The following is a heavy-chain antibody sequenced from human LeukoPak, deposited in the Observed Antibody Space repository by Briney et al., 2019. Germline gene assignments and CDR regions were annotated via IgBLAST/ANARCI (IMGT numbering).Heavy chain of an antibody. V-gene: IGHV1-69*05. CDR3: ARVKDGYNYGGFDY. CDR1: GGTFSSYA. J-gene: IGHJ4*02. D-gene: IGHD5-24*01. Sequence: SVKVSCKASGGTFSSYAISWVRQAPGQGLEWMGRIIPIFAPADYAQKFQGRVTITTDESTSTAYMELNSLRSEDTAVYYCARVKDGYNYGGFDYWGQGTLVTVSS. CDR2: IIPIFAPA.